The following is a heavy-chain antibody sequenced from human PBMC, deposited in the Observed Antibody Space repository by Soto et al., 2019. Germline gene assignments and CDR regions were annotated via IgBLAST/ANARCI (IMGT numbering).Heavy chain of an antibody. CDR3: ARHSYFSCSGYGFWFEP. CDR1: GGSISSSNYY. J-gene: IGHJ5*02. Sequence: QLQLQESGPGLVKPSETLSLICTVSGGSISSSNYYWGWIRQPPGTGLEWIGRIYFSGSTHYNPSLKSRVTISVDTSTNQFSLRLSAVTSADTAVYYCARHSYFSCSGYGFWFEPWGQGALVTVSS. V-gene: IGHV4-39*01. CDR2: IYFSGST. D-gene: IGHD3-10*01.